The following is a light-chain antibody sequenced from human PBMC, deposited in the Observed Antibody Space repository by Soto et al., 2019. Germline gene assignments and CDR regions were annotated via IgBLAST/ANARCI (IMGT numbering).Light chain of an antibody. CDR3: QKCGSSSWT. CDR1: QSVSSTY. V-gene: IGKV3-20*01. CDR2: GAS. Sequence: EIVLTQSPGTLSLSPGERATLSCRASQSVSSTYLAWYQQKPGQAPRLLIYGASSRATGIPDRFSGSGSGTDFTLTISRLEPEDFAVYYCQKCGSSSWTFGQGTKVEIK. J-gene: IGKJ1*01.